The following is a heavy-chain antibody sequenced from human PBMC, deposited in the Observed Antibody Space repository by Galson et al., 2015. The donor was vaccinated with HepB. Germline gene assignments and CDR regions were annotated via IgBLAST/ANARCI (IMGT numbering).Heavy chain of an antibody. J-gene: IGHJ4*02. D-gene: IGHD3-3*01. CDR2: ISSSGSTI. CDR1: GFTFSDYY. CDR3: AGGGDYDFWSGYWVDY. Sequence: SLRLSCAASGFTFSDYYMSWIRQAPGKGLEWVSYISSSGSTIYYADSVKGRFTISRDNAKNSLYLQMNSLRAEDTAVYYCAGGGDYDFWSGYWVDYWGQGTLVTVSS. V-gene: IGHV3-11*01.